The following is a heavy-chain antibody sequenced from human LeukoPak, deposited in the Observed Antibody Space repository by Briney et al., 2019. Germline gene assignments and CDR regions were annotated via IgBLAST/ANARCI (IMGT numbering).Heavy chain of an antibody. Sequence: ASVKVSCKASGYTFTDYYMQWVRQAPGQGLEWLGIINPSGGDTSYAQKFQGRVTMTRDTSTSTVYMELSSLRSEDTAVYFCARDRMGYYEYLWGSYRYPDVWGQGTTVTVSS. CDR2: INPSGGDT. CDR3: ARDRMGYYEYLWGSYRYPDV. J-gene: IGHJ6*02. D-gene: IGHD3-16*02. V-gene: IGHV1-46*01. CDR1: GYTFTDYY.